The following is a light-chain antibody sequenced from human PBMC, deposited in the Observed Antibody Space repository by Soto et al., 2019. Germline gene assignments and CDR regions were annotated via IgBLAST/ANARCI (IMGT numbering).Light chain of an antibody. CDR3: QQYHNLWT. CDR1: HYVYSN. V-gene: IGKV3-15*01. CDR2: RAS. Sequence: ERVMTQSPATLSVSPGERATLSFTASHYVYSNVAWFQQRPGQAPRLLIYRASTRATGTPARFSGSGSGTEFTLTITSLQSEDFALYYCQQYHNLWTFGQGTKVDI. J-gene: IGKJ1*01.